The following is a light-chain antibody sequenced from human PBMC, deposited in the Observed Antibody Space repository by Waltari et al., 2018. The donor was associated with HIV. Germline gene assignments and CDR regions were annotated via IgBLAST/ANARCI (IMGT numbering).Light chain of an antibody. CDR3: QRRSNPVT. CDR1: QSVSSS. V-gene: IGKV3-11*01. CDR2: DAS. Sequence: EIVLTQSPATLSLSPGERATLSCRASQSVSSSLAWYQQKPGQAPRLLIYDASNRATGIPARFSGSGSGTDFTLTISSLEPEDIAVYYCQRRSNPVTFGPGTKVDIK. J-gene: IGKJ3*01.